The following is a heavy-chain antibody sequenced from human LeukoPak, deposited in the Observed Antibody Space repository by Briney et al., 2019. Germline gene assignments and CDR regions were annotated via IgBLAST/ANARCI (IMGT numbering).Heavy chain of an antibody. CDR2: IYWDDGK. V-gene: IGHV2-5*02. CDR1: GFSLRTSGGG. Sequence: AGPTLVNPTQTLTLTCTFSGFSLRTSGGGVGWIRQPPGKALEWLALIYWDDGKRYSPSLKSRLTITKDTSKNQVVLTMTNMDPVDTATYYCAHSDDIREFDYWGQGTLVTVSS. D-gene: IGHD3-9*01. CDR3: AHSDDIREFDY. J-gene: IGHJ4*02.